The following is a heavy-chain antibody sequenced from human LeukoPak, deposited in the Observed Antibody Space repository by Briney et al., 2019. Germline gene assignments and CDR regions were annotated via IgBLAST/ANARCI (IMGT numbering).Heavy chain of an antibody. Sequence: ASVKVSCKTSGYPFTIIEINWVRRAVGQGLEWMGWVHPDTGYADYAQKFQGRVTMTSDTSISTAYMELSSLGSDDTAVYFCARGPRNDPWGQGTLVTVSS. CDR2: VHPDTGYA. CDR1: GYPFTIIE. CDR3: ARGPRNDP. D-gene: IGHD1-14*01. J-gene: IGHJ5*02. V-gene: IGHV1-8*01.